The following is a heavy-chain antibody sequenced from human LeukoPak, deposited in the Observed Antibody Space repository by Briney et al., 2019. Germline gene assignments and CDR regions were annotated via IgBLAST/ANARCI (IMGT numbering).Heavy chain of an antibody. CDR2: ITGSSSTI. V-gene: IGHV3-48*01. Sequence: GGSLRLSCAASGFTFSTYSMNWVRQAPGKGLEWISYITGSSSTIYYADSVKGRFTISRDNAKNALYLQMNSLRAEDTAVYYCARPLRSSGYHCFDYWGQGTLVTVSS. D-gene: IGHD3-22*01. CDR3: ARPLRSSGYHCFDY. J-gene: IGHJ4*02. CDR1: GFTFSTYS.